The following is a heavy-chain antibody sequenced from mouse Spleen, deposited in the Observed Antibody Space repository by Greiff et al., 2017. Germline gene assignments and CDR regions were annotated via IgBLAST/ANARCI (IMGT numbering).Heavy chain of an antibody. CDR2: IDPSDSET. Sequence: QVQLQQPGAELVRPGSSVKLSCKASGYTFTSYWMHWVKQRPIQGLEWIGNIDPSDSETHYNQKFKDKATLTVDKSSSTAYMQLSSLTSEDSAVYYCARRGNDGHYERFAYWGQGTLVTVSA. CDR1: GYTFTSYW. CDR3: ARRGNDGHYERFAY. D-gene: IGHD2-3*01. J-gene: IGHJ3*01. V-gene: IGHV1-52*01.